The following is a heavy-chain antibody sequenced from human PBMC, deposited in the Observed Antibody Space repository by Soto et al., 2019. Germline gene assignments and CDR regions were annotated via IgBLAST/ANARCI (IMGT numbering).Heavy chain of an antibody. Sequence: LRLSCTAYGFYFCDYYMSWIRQAPGKGLEWVSYIDSDDGTTYYTDSVKGRFTISRDNAKNSLYLQMNSLRVEDTALYYCVRPYYSSSWFPFDRWGQVSLVIVSS. CDR1: GFYFCDYY. J-gene: IGHJ4*02. D-gene: IGHD6-13*01. V-gene: IGHV3-11*01. CDR2: IDSDDGTT. CDR3: VRPYYSSSWFPFDR.